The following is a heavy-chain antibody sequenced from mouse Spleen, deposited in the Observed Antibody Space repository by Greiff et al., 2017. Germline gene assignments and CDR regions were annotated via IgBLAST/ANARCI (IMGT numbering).Heavy chain of an antibody. CDR3: ASYYYDGSWYAMDY. CDR1: GFSLTSYA. CDR2: IWTGGGT. V-gene: IGHV2-9-1*01. Sequence: QVQLQQSGPGLVAPSQSLSITCTVSGFSLTSYAISWVRQPPGKGLEWLGVIWTGGGTNYNSALKSRLSISKDNSKSQVFLKMNSLQTDDTARYYCASYYYDGSWYAMDYWGQGTSVTVSS. J-gene: IGHJ4*01. D-gene: IGHD1-1*01.